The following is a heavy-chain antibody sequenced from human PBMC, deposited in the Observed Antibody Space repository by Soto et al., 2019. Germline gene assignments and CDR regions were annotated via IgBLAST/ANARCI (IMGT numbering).Heavy chain of an antibody. V-gene: IGHV1-18*01. CDR1: GYTFTSYG. CDR2: ISAYNGNT. J-gene: IGHJ6*02. CDR3: ARVHAYPRYYYYYGMYV. D-gene: IGHD3-16*01. Sequence: QVQLVQSGAEVKKPGASVKVSCKASGYTFTSYGISWVRQAPGQGLEWMGWISAYNGNTNYAQKLQGRVTMTTDTSTSTSYIELSSLSSDDTAVYYCARVHAYPRYYYYYGMYVWGQGTTVTVSS.